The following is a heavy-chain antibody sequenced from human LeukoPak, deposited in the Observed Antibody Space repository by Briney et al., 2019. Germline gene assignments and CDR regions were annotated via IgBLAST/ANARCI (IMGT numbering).Heavy chain of an antibody. D-gene: IGHD6-19*01. CDR1: GFTFSTYA. CDR3: VRDPSNSGWAFDY. Sequence: GSLRLSCAASGFTFSTYAMHWVRQAPGKGLEWVAMIWYNGKNKHYADSVKGRFTISRDNSKNTLDLQMNSLRADDTAVYYCVRDPSNSGWAFDYWGQGTLVTVSS. V-gene: IGHV3-33*01. CDR2: IWYNGKNK. J-gene: IGHJ4*02.